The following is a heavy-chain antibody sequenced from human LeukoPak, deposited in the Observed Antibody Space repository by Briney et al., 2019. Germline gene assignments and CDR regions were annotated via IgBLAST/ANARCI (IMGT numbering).Heavy chain of an antibody. V-gene: IGHV3-30*04. D-gene: IGHD2-2*01. CDR3: ARDRCSSTSCYSSKFDY. Sequence: GGSLRLSCAASGFTFSSYAMRWVRQAPGKGLEWVAVISYDGSNKYYADSVRGRFTISRDNSKNTLYLQMNSLRAEDTAVYYCARDRCSSTSCYSSKFDYWGQGTLVTVSS. CDR2: ISYDGSNK. J-gene: IGHJ4*02. CDR1: GFTFSSYA.